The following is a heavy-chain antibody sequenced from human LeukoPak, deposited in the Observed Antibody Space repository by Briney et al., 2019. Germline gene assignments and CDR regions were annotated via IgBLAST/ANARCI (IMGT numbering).Heavy chain of an antibody. D-gene: IGHD3-9*01. CDR1: GFTFSSYW. Sequence: GGSLRLSCAASGFTFSSYWMSWVRRAPGKGLEWVANIKQDGSEKYYVDSVKGRFTISRDNAKNSLYLQMNSLRAEDTAVYYCASHPYDILTGYYKYYFDYWGQGTLVTVSS. CDR3: ASHPYDILTGYYKYYFDY. V-gene: IGHV3-7*03. CDR2: IKQDGSEK. J-gene: IGHJ4*02.